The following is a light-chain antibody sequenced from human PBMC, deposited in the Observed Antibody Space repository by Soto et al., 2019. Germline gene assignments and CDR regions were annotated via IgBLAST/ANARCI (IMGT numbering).Light chain of an antibody. CDR3: QQYNKYPWT. J-gene: IGKJ1*01. CDR1: QNCNSW. V-gene: IGKV1-5*01. Sequence: DMEMTQSPSTLSASVGDRVTVACRASQNCNSWLSWHQQKPGNAPNVLIYQASGLESGEPSSISGSGSGTEITLTISSLQPEDFATYYCQQYNKYPWTFGQGTQVEVK. CDR2: QAS.